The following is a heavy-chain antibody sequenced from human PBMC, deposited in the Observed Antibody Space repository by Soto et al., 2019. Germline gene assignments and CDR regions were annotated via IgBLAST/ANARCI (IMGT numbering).Heavy chain of an antibody. CDR3: ARYIAVAGIGFDY. V-gene: IGHV4-59*01. D-gene: IGHD6-19*01. J-gene: IGHJ4*02. CDR2: IYYSGST. CDR1: GGSISSYY. Sequence: QVQLQESGPGLVKPSETLSLTCTVSGGSISSYYWSWIRQPPGKGLEWIGYIYYSGSTNHNPSLKSRVTVSVDTSKNQFSLKLSSVTAADTAVYYCARYIAVAGIGFDYWGQGTLVTVSS.